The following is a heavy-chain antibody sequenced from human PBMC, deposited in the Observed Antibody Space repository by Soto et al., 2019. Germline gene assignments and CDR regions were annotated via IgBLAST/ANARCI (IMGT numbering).Heavy chain of an antibody. Sequence: PSDTLPLTCGVSGSSITTNHRWGWIRQPPGKGLEWIGTIYYSGHSFSNPPFKSRVTISIDTSTNQFYLKLRFVTAADTAVYYCARNSSETKDSFDIWGQGTMVT. J-gene: IGHJ3*02. CDR1: GSSITTNHR. D-gene: IGHD1-26*01. CDR2: IYYSGHS. V-gene: IGHV4-38-2*01. CDR3: ARNSSETKDSFDI.